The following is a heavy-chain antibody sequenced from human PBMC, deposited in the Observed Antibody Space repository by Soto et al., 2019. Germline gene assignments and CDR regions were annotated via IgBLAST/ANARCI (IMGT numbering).Heavy chain of an antibody. J-gene: IGHJ4*02. CDR3: ARGVRKGGLGDDAFAY. D-gene: IGHD3-10*01. V-gene: IGHV4-59*01. Sequence: SETLSLTCTVSDDYISSFYWNWIRQPAGKGLEWIGYIYYSGNTRYNPSLKSRITMSVDTSKNQFSLRLSSVTAADTAVYYCARGVRKGGLGDDAFAYWGQGIVVTVSS. CDR1: DDYISSFY. CDR2: IYYSGNT.